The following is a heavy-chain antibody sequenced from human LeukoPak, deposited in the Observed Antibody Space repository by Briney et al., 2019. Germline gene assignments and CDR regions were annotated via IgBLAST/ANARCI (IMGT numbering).Heavy chain of an antibody. D-gene: IGHD2-21*01. J-gene: IGHJ4*02. Sequence: GGSLRLSCTVSGFTVSINSMSWVRQAPGKGLEWVSAISSGGNTYYADSVKGRFTISRDNSKNSLYLQMNSLRAEDTAVYYCAKERGGEFDYWGQGTLVTVSS. CDR3: AKERGGEFDY. CDR1: GFTVSINS. V-gene: IGHV3-23*01. CDR2: ISSGGNT.